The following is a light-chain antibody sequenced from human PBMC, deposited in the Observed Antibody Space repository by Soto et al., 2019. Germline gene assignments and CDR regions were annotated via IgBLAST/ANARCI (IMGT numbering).Light chain of an antibody. V-gene: IGKV1-12*01. CDR3: LQVYSFPRT. CDR2: AAS. CDR1: QEIGGR. Sequence: DIQMTQSPSSVSASVGDRSTITCRASQEIGGRLAWFQQKPGKAPQYLIQAASILQSGVPSRFSGSGSGTEFILTINNLQPEDFASYFCLQVYSFPRTFGLGTKVDI. J-gene: IGKJ1*01.